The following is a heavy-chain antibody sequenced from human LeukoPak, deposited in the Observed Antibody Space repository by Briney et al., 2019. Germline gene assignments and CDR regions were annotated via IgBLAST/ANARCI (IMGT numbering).Heavy chain of an antibody. J-gene: IGHJ6*03. CDR3: ARSGDDSSGAMDV. Sequence: SETLSLTCTVSGDSISSYYWSWIRQPPGKGLEWIGYIYTRGSTNYNPSLKSRVTISVDTSKNQFSLKLSSATAADTAVYYCARSGDDSSGAMDVWGKGTTVTVSS. D-gene: IGHD3-22*01. CDR1: GDSISSYY. V-gene: IGHV4-4*09. CDR2: IYTRGST.